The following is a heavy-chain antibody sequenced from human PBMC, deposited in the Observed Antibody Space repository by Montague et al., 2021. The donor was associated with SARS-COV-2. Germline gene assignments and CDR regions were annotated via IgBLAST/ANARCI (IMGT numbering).Heavy chain of an antibody. CDR1: DGSISSSRYH. Sequence: SETLSLTCYVSDGSISSSRYHWGWIRQPSGQALEWIGSIYYTGSSYYNPSLKSRVTLSVATSKNQFSLKLDSVTAADTAVYFCAREDRWNWFDPWGQGVLVTVSS. CDR2: IYYTGSS. CDR3: AREDRWNWFDP. J-gene: IGHJ5*02. D-gene: IGHD5-24*01. V-gene: IGHV4-39*07.